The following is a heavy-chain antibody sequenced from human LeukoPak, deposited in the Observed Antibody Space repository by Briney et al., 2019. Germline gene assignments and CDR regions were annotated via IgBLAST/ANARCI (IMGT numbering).Heavy chain of an antibody. V-gene: IGHV4-39*07. Sequence: SETLSLTCTVSGGSISSSSYYWGWIRQPPGKGLEWIGSIYYSGSTYYNSSLKSRVTISVDASKNQFSLNLSSVTAADTAVYYCASVYGSGPYYYMDVWGKGTTVTVSS. CDR2: IYYSGST. CDR1: GGSISSSSYY. D-gene: IGHD3-10*01. J-gene: IGHJ6*03. CDR3: ASVYGSGPYYYMDV.